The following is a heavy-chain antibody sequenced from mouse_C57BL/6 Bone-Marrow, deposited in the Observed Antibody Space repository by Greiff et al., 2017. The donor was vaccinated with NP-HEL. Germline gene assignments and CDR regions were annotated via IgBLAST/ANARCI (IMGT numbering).Heavy chain of an antibody. J-gene: IGHJ4*01. CDR2: IDPENGDT. CDR1: GFNIKDDY. D-gene: IGHD2-10*01. CDR3: SFYGNYVGYYAIDY. V-gene: IGHV14-4*01. Sequence: VQLQQSGAELVRPGASVKLSCTASGFNIKDDYMHWVKQRPEQGLEWIGWIDPENGDTEYASKFQGKATITADTSSNTAYLQLSSLTSEDTAVYYCSFYGNYVGYYAIDYWGQGTSVTVSS.